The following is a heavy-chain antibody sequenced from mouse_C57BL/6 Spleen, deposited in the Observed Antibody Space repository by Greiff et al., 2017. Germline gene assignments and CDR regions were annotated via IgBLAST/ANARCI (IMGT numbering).Heavy chain of an antibody. D-gene: IGHD1-1*01. CDR2: FYPGSGSI. Sequence: VQLQESGAELVKPGASVKLSCKASGYTFTEYTIHWVKQRSGQGLEWIGWFYPGSGSIKYNEKFKDKATLTADKSSSTVYMELSRLTSEDSAVYFCARHGPRGYGSSFYAMDYWGQGTSVTVSS. CDR3: ARHGPRGYGSSFYAMDY. J-gene: IGHJ4*01. V-gene: IGHV1-62-2*01. CDR1: GYTFTEYT.